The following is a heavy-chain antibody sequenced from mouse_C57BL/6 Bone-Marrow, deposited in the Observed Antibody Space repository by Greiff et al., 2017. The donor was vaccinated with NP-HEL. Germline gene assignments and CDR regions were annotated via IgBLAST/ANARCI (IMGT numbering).Heavy chain of an antibody. CDR3: TRLHYGRGDWCFDV. Sequence: VQLQQSGAELVRPGASVTLSCKASGYTFTAYEMHWVKQTPVHGLEWIGAIDPETGGNAYNQKFKGKAILTADKSSSTAYMELRSLTSEDSAVYYGTRLHYGRGDWCFDVWGTGTTVTVSS. CDR1: GYTFTAYE. J-gene: IGHJ1*03. V-gene: IGHV1-15*01. D-gene: IGHD1-1*01. CDR2: IDPETGGN.